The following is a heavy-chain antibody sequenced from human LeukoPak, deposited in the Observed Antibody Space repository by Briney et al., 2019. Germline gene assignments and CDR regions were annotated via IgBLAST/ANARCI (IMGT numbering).Heavy chain of an antibody. CDR2: INHSGST. J-gene: IGHJ4*02. CDR1: GGSFSGYY. D-gene: IGHD3-16*01. Sequence: SETLSLTCAVYGGSFSGYYWSWIRQPPGKGLEWIGEINHSGSTNYNPSLKSRVTISVDTSKNQFSLKLSSVTAADTAVYYCATTALEGAWGRWDYWGQGTLVTVSS. V-gene: IGHV4-34*01. CDR3: ATTALEGAWGRWDY.